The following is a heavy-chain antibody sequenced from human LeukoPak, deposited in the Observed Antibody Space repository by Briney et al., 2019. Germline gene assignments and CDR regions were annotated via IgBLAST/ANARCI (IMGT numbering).Heavy chain of an antibody. V-gene: IGHV3-23*01. Sequence: SGGSLRLSCAASGFTFSSYAMSWVRQAPGKGLEWVSAISGSGGSTYYADSVKGRFTISRDNSKNTLYLQMNSLRAEDTAVYYCAKCYVWFGELPLYCFDYWGQGTLVTVSS. J-gene: IGHJ4*02. D-gene: IGHD3-10*01. CDR1: GFTFSSYA. CDR3: AKCYVWFGELPLYCFDY. CDR2: ISGSGGST.